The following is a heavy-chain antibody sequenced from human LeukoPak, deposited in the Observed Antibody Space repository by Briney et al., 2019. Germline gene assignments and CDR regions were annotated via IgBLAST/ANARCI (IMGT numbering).Heavy chain of an antibody. CDR2: ISAYQGNT. J-gene: IGHJ4*02. CDR1: GYTFTSYG. V-gene: IGHV1-18*01. Sequence: ASVKVSCKASGYTFTSYGISWVRQAPGKGLEWMGWISAYQGNTNYAQKLQGRVTMTTDTSMSTDYMELRSLRSDDTAVYYCARYLLDDYGHYWGQGTLATVSS. CDR3: ARYLLDDYGHY. D-gene: IGHD4-17*01.